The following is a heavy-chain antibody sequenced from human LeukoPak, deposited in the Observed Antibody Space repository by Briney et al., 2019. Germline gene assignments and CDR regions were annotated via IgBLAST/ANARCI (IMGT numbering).Heavy chain of an antibody. CDR1: GGSISSSSYY. CDR3: ARGWGLVGDRWELLPGVPIGY. V-gene: IGHV4-39*07. CDR2: IYYSGST. Sequence: SETLSLTCTVSGGSISSSSYYWGWIRQPPGKGLEWIGSIYYSGSTYYNPSLRSRVTISVDKSKNQFSLKLSSVTAADTAVYYCARGWGLVGDRWELLPGVPIGYWGQGTLVTVSS. D-gene: IGHD1-26*01. J-gene: IGHJ4*02.